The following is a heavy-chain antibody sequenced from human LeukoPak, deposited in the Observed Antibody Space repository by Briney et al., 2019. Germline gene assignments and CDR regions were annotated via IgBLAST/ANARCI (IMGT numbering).Heavy chain of an antibody. CDR3: AREAHYDSWSGYSAYFDY. D-gene: IGHD3-3*01. CDR1: GYTFTSYG. V-gene: IGHV1-18*01. Sequence: ASVKVSCKASGYTFTSYGISWVRQAPGQGLEWMGWISAYNGNTNYAQKLQGRVTMTTDTSTSTAYMELRSLRSDDTAVYYCAREAHYDSWSGYSAYFDYWGQGTLVTVSS. J-gene: IGHJ4*02. CDR2: ISAYNGNT.